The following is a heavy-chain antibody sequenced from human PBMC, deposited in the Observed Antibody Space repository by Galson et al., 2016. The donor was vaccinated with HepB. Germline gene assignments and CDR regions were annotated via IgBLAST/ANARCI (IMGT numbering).Heavy chain of an antibody. CDR3: ARQHYDVLTGYSGLDF. CDR2: VNIDESAT. J-gene: IGHJ4*02. Sequence: SLRLSCAASGFSFSKYWMHWVRQAPGKGLVWVSRVNIDESATDYADSVKGRFTISRDNAKKTFYLKMTSVTAADTAVYYCARQHYDVLTGYSGLDFWGQGTLVTVSS. D-gene: IGHD3-9*01. V-gene: IGHV3-74*01. CDR1: GFSFSKYW.